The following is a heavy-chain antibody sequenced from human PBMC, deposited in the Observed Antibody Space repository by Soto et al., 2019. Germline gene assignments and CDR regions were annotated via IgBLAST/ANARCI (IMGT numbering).Heavy chain of an antibody. CDR1: GFTFSIYP. J-gene: IGHJ3*02. CDR3: ARYSSLFGTGGTCYLQHAFDI. Sequence: EVQLVESGGGLVKPGGSLRLSCAASGFTFSIYPMSWVRQAPGKGLEWVSSISSTSANIYYGDSVKGRFTISTGNAENSLYLQMDSLRAEDTAVYYCARYSSLFGTGGTCYLQHAFDIWGQGTMVTVSS. CDR2: ISSTSANI. V-gene: IGHV3-21*01. D-gene: IGHD2-15*01.